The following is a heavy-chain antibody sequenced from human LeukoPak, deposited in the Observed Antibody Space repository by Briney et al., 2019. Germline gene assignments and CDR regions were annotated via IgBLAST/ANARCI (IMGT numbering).Heavy chain of an antibody. CDR3: ARDDPQWREHDY. J-gene: IGHJ4*02. Sequence: ASVKVSCKASGYTFTSYGISWVRQAPGQGLEWMGWISAYNGNTNYAQKFQGRVTISTDTSTTIAYMELRSLRSDDTAVYYCARDDPQWREHDYWGQGTLVTVSS. D-gene: IGHD6-19*01. CDR1: GYTFTSYG. V-gene: IGHV1-18*01. CDR2: ISAYNGNT.